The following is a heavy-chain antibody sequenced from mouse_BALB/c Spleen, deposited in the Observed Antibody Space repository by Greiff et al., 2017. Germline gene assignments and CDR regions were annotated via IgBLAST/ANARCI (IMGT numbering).Heavy chain of an antibody. J-gene: IGHJ4*01. CDR2: INPYNGDT. CDR1: GYSFTGYF. D-gene: IGHD1-1*01. CDR3: ARRDYGSSYAMDY. Sequence: DVQLQESGPELVKPGASMKISCKASGYSFTGYFMNWVMQSHGKSLEWIGRINPYNGDTFYNQKFKGKATLTVDKSSSTAHMELRSLASEDSAVYYCARRDYGSSYAMDYWGQGTSVTVSS. V-gene: IGHV1-20*02.